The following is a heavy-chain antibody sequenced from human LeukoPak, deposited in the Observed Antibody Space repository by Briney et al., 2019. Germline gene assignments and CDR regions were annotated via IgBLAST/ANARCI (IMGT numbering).Heavy chain of an antibody. Sequence: GGSLRLSCAASGFTFSSYAVSWVRQAPGKGLEWVSAISGSGGSTYYADSVKGRFTISRDNSKNTLYLQMNSLRAEDTAVYYCAKCEKASHCFFDYWGQGTLVTVSS. V-gene: IGHV3-23*01. J-gene: IGHJ4*02. CDR2: ISGSGGST. CDR3: AKCEKASHCFFDY. CDR1: GFTFSSYA. D-gene: IGHD2-21*02.